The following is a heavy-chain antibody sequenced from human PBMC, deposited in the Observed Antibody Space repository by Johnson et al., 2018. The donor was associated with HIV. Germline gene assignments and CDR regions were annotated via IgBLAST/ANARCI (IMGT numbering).Heavy chain of an antibody. CDR3: ARRDSGSLSFDL. CDR2: IYSGGST. Sequence: VQLVESGGGVVQPGGSLRLSCAASGFTVSSNYMSWVRQAPGTGLEWVSVIYSGGSTYYADAVKGRCTISRDNDTGSVYMQMNNLRAEDTAFYYRARRDSGSLSFDLWGQGTMVTVSS. J-gene: IGHJ3*01. CDR1: GFTVSSNY. V-gene: IGHV3-66*01. D-gene: IGHD1-26*01.